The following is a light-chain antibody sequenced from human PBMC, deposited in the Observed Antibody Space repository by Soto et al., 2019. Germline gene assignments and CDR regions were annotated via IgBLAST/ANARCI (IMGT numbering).Light chain of an antibody. J-gene: IGLJ2*01. Sequence: QLVLTQPASVSGSPGQSITISCTGTSSDVGGYNYVSWYQQHPGKAPKLMIYDVSYRPSGVSNRFSGSKSGNTASLTISGLQAEDEADYYCTSYTSSSTLEVFGGGTQLTVL. CDR1: SSDVGGYNY. CDR3: TSYTSSSTLEV. CDR2: DVS. V-gene: IGLV2-14*01.